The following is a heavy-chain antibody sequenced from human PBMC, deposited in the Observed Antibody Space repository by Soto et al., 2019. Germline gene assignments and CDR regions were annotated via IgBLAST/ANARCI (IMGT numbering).Heavy chain of an antibody. Sequence: QVQLVQSGAEVKKPGASMRVSCKASGYTFSTYGTTWIRQAPGQGLEWMAWISGFNGDTKYAQRFQGRVTVTTDTSTTTAYMELRSLRSDDTAVYYCARAQYEIFRGSVDYWGQGTLVTVSS. J-gene: IGHJ4*02. D-gene: IGHD3-16*01. CDR3: ARAQYEIFRGSVDY. CDR2: ISGFNGDT. CDR1: GYTFSTYG. V-gene: IGHV1-18*04.